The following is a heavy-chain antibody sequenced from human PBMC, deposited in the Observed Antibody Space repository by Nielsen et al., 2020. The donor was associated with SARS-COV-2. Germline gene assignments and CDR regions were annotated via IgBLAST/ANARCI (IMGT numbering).Heavy chain of an antibody. CDR2: IIPIFGTA. Sequence: SSVKVSCKASGGTFSSYAISWVRQAPGQGLEWMGGIIPIFGTANYAQKFQGRVTITADESTSTAYMELSSLRSEDTAVYYCARQQLGHQVYYYYYGMDVWGQGTTVTVSS. D-gene: IGHD6-13*01. CDR1: GGTFSSYA. J-gene: IGHJ6*02. CDR3: ARQQLGHQVYYYYYGMDV. V-gene: IGHV1-69*13.